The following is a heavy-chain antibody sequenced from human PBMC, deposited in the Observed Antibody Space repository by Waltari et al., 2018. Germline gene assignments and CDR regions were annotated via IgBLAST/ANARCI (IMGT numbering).Heavy chain of an antibody. CDR2: ISGSGGST. Sequence: EVQLLESGGGLVQPGGSLRLSCAASGFTFSSYAMSWVRQAPGKGLEWFSAISGSGGSTYYADSVKGRFTISRDNSKNTLYLQMNSLRAEDTAVYYCAKVLYDSSGHLDYWGQGTLVTVSS. CDR3: AKVLYDSSGHLDY. V-gene: IGHV3-23*01. CDR1: GFTFSSYA. J-gene: IGHJ4*02. D-gene: IGHD3-22*01.